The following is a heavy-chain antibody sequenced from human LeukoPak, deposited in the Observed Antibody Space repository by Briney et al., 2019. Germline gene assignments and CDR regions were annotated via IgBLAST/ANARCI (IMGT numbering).Heavy chain of an antibody. D-gene: IGHD6-19*01. V-gene: IGHV3-74*01. CDR1: GFTFSTYW. CDR2: INRDGSST. CDR3: ARPPSVAGVDY. Sequence: GGSLRLSCAASGFTFSTYWTHWVRHAPGKGLVWVSRINRDGSSTTYADSVKGRFTTSRDNGKNSLYLQMNSLRDEDTAVYYCARPPSVAGVDYWGQGTLVTVSS. J-gene: IGHJ4*02.